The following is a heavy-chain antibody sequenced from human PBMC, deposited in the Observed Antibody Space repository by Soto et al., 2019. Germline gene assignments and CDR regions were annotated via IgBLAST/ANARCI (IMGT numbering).Heavy chain of an antibody. CDR2: IYYSVST. CDR3: ARAMLRAVYAFGM. J-gene: IGHJ3*02. Sequence: QVQLQESDAGLVKASQTLSLTCTVSGGSVSSGAYYWPWSRQRPGKGLEWIGYIYYSVSTYYSQSFQSRFSLSLHMSKNDFSLRLYYVTAADTAMYYCARAMLRAVYAFGMWGHGTMVTVSS. CDR1: GGSVSSGAYY. V-gene: IGHV4-31*03. D-gene: IGHD2-15*01.